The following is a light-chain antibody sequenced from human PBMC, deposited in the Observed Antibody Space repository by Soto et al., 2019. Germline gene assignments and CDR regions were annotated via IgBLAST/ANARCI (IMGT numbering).Light chain of an antibody. CDR2: EVS. CDR1: SRDVGGYNY. J-gene: IGLJ2*01. Sequence: QSVLTQPASVSGSPGQSITISCTGTSRDVGGYNYVSWHQQHPGKAPKVIITEVSNRPSGVSNRVSGSKSGNTASLTISGLQAEDEADYYCSSYISSSTFVVFGGGTKVTVL. CDR3: SSYISSSTFVV. V-gene: IGLV2-14*01.